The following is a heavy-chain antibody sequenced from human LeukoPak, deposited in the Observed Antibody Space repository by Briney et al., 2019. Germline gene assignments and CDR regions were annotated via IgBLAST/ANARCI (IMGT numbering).Heavy chain of an antibody. CDR1: GSTFSRSW. CDR3: SRSLNF. Sequence: PGGPLRLSCATSGSTFSRSWMDWVRQAPGKGLEWVANIKEDGSETHYVDSAKGRFTISRDNAKNSLFLQVDNLRVEDTAIYYCSRSLNFWGQGTLVTVSP. J-gene: IGHJ4*02. CDR2: IKEDGSET. V-gene: IGHV3-7*01.